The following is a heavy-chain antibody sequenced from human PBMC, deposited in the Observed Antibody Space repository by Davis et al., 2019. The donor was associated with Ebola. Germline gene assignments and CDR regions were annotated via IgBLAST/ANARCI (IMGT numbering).Heavy chain of an antibody. CDR1: GFTFSSSS. V-gene: IGHV3-23*01. Sequence: GESLKISCAASGFTFSSSSMSWVRQAPGKGLEWVSSITGSGGTTYYADSVKGRFTISRDNSKNMLYLQMNSLRAEDTAVYYCARGPSTGNSFTYWGQGTLVTVSS. CDR2: ITGSGGTT. CDR3: ARGPSTGNSFTY. J-gene: IGHJ4*02. D-gene: IGHD4-23*01.